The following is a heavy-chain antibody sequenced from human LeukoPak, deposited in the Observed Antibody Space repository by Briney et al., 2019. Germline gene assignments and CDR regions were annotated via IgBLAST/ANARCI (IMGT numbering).Heavy chain of an antibody. CDR3: ARDLFGVARNGAFDI. D-gene: IGHD3-3*01. V-gene: IGHV3-23*01. J-gene: IGHJ3*02. CDR2: ISGSGGST. Sequence: GGTLRLSCAASGLTFSSYVMSGVRQAPGKGLEGVSAISGSGGSTYYADSVRGRFTISRDNSKNTLYLQMNSLRPEDTAVYYCARDLFGVARNGAFDIWGQGTMVTASS. CDR1: GLTFSSYV.